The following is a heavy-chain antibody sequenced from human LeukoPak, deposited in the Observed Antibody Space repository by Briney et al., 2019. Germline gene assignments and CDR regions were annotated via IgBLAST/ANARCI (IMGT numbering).Heavy chain of an antibody. CDR3: ARIRYYDFWNGSYNQDVFDI. V-gene: IGHV4-61*02. Sequence: PSQTLSLTCSVSGGSISSGSYYWSWIRQPAGKGLEWIGRIYTSGSSNYNPSLESRATISIDTSKNQVSLKLSSVTAADTAVYYCARIRYYDFWNGSYNQDVFDIWGQGTMVTVSS. D-gene: IGHD3/OR15-3a*01. CDR1: GGSISSGSYY. J-gene: IGHJ3*02. CDR2: IYTSGSS.